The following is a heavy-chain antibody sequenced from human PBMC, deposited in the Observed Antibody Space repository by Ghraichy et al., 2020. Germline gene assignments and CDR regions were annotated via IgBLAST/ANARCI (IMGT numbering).Heavy chain of an antibody. V-gene: IGHV3-21*01. Sequence: GGSLRLSCAASGFTFSSYSMNWVRQAPGKGLEWVSSISSSSSYIYYADSVKGRFTISRDNAKNSLYLQMNSLRAEDTAVYYCARVDTHVGVVPAALRDDYYYGMGVWGQGTTVTVSS. CDR3: ARVDTHVGVVPAALRDDYYYGMGV. CDR1: GFTFSSYS. J-gene: IGHJ6*02. CDR2: ISSSSSYI. D-gene: IGHD2-2*01.